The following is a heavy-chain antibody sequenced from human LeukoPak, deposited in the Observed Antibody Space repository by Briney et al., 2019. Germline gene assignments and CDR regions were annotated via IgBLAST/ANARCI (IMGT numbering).Heavy chain of an antibody. J-gene: IGHJ4*02. CDR2: ISSSSSYI. D-gene: IGHD6-13*01. V-gene: IGHV3-21*01. Sequence: GGSLRLSCAASGFTFSSYSMNWIRQAPGKGLEWVSSISSSSSYIYYADSVKGRFTISRDNAKNSLYLQMNSLRAEDTAVYYCARDPSGSWYNDYWGQGTLVTVSS. CDR1: GFTFSSYS. CDR3: ARDPSGSWYNDY.